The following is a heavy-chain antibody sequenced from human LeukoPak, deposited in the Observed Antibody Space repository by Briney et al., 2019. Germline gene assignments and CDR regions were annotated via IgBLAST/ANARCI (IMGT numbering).Heavy chain of an antibody. D-gene: IGHD2-2*01. J-gene: IGHJ4*02. CDR3: AKGSLLQDVVVVPAAFDYFDY. CDR2: IRYDGSNK. Sequence: QAGGSLRLSCAASGFTFSSYGMHWVRQAPGKGLEWVAFIRYDGSNKYYADSVKGRFTISRDNSKNTLYLQMNSLRAEDTAVYYCAKGSLLQDVVVVPAAFDYFDYWGQGTLVTVSS. V-gene: IGHV3-30*02. CDR1: GFTFSSYG.